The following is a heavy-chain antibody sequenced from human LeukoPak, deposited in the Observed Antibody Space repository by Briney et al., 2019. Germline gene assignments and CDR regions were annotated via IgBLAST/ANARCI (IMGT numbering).Heavy chain of an antibody. V-gene: IGHV1-69*06. J-gene: IGHJ6*03. CDR2: IIPIFGTA. Sequence: GASVKVSCKASGGTFSSYAISWVRQAPGQGLEWMGGIIPIFGTANYAQKFQGRVTITADKSTSTAYMELSSLRSEDTAVYYCARRPEGYYYYYYMDVWGKGTTVTVSS. CDR1: GGTFSSYA. CDR3: ARRPEGYYYYYYMDV.